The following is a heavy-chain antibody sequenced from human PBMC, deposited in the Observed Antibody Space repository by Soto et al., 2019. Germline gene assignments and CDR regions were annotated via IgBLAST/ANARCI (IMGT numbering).Heavy chain of an antibody. Sequence: ESGGVLVQPGGSLRLSCVASGFTFDSPWMHWVRQAPGEGLVWVSRIKTDGYAAAYADSVKGRFTISRDNTKHTVYLQMNSLRAEDTAVYVCVRESGVAADCWGQGTLVTVSS. CDR1: GFTFDSPW. CDR3: VRESGVAADC. CDR2: IKTDGYAA. J-gene: IGHJ4*02. V-gene: IGHV3-74*01. D-gene: IGHD6-19*01.